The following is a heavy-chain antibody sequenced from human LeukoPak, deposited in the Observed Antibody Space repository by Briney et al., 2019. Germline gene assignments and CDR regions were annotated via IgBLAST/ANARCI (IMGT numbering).Heavy chain of an antibody. CDR3: ARHKGYYGSGSYSPKGPYYFDY. CDR2: IYYSGST. D-gene: IGHD3-10*01. CDR1: GGSISSSSYY. V-gene: IGHV4-39*01. J-gene: IGHJ4*02. Sequence: SETLSLTCTVSGGSISSSSYYWGWIRQPPGKGPEWIGCIYYSGSTYYNPSLKSRVTQSVDTSKSQFSLKLSSVTAADTAVYYCARHKGYYGSGSYSPKGPYYFDYWGQGTLVTVSS.